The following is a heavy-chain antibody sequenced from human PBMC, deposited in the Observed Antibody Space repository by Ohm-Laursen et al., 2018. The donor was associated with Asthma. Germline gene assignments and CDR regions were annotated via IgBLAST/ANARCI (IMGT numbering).Heavy chain of an antibody. J-gene: IGHJ4*02. D-gene: IGHD3-3*01. Sequence: SLRLSCAASGFTFRSYAMHWVRQAPGKGLEWVAVGGSYYERGLKYYADSVNGRFTVSRDDSKNTLYLQMNSLRPDDTAVYYCARDVMEWYLPAFDFWGQGTLVTVSS. CDR2: GGSYYERGLK. CDR1: GFTFRSYA. V-gene: IGHV3-30-3*01. CDR3: ARDVMEWYLPAFDF.